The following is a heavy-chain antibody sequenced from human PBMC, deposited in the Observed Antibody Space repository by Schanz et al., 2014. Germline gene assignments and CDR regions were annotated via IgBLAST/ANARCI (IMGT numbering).Heavy chain of an antibody. CDR2: ISGRDGST. CDR3: ANNWNLDY. CDR1: GFTFSSYA. J-gene: IGHJ4*02. D-gene: IGHD1-20*01. V-gene: IGHV3-23*01. Sequence: EVQLLESGGGLVKPGGSLRLSCAASGFTFSSYAMTWVRQAPGMGLEWVSAISGRDGSTYYADSVRGRFTISRDNSKNTLYLQMNSLRAEDTAVYYCANNWNLDYWGQGTLVTVSS.